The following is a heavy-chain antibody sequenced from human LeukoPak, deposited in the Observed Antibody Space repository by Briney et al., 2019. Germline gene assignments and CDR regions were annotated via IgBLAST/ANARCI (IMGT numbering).Heavy chain of an antibody. J-gene: IGHJ3*01. CDR2: IDHSDGRT. CDR1: GYSFTTYY. CDR3: ARLSQQTFDV. Sequence: ASVKVSCKASGYSFTTYYMHWVRQAPGQGLEWMGAIDHSDGRTTYAQKFQGRVTMTRDTSTSTVYMDLSSLRSDDTAVYYCARLSQQTFDVWGQGTLVTVSS. V-gene: IGHV1-46*01.